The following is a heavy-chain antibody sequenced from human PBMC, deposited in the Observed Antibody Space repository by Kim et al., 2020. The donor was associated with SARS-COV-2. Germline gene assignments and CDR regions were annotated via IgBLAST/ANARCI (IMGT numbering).Heavy chain of an antibody. CDR3: ARHQMYSSGWYAAFYY. CDR1: GGSLSSSSYY. CDR2: AYYSGNT. D-gene: IGHD6-19*01. J-gene: IGHJ6*01. V-gene: IGHV4-39*01. Sequence: SETLSLTCTVSGGSLSSSSYYWGWIRQPPGKGLECIVTAYYSGNTYYNPSLKSRVTISVDTSKNQFSLKLGSVTAEDTAVYSCARHQMYSSGWYAAFYY.